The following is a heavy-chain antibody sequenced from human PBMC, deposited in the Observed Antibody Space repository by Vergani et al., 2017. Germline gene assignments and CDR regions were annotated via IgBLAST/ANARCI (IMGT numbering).Heavy chain of an antibody. V-gene: IGHV3-11*04. D-gene: IGHD3-3*01. CDR1: GFTFSDYY. CDR3: ARDAFHYDFWSGYYYGGWFDP. Sequence: QVQLVESGGGLVKPGGSLRLSCAASGFTFSDYYMSWIRQAPGKGLEWVSYISSSGSTIYYADSVKGRFTISRDNAKNSLYLQMNSLRAEDTAVYYCARDAFHYDFWSGYYYGGWFDPWGQGTLVTVAS. CDR2: ISSSGSTI. J-gene: IGHJ5*02.